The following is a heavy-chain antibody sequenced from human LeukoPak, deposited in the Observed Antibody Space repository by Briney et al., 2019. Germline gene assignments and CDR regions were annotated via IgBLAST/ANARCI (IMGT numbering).Heavy chain of an antibody. CDR3: ARDRAPKTVTSEVDAFDI. D-gene: IGHD4-17*01. Sequence: GASVKVSCKASGYTFTSYAIHWVRQAPGQRLEWMGWVNAGNGDTKYSQEFQGRVTITRDTSASSAYLELSSLRSEDMAVYYCARDRAPKTVTSEVDAFDIWGQGTMVTVSS. CDR2: VNAGNGDT. J-gene: IGHJ3*02. V-gene: IGHV1-3*03. CDR1: GYTFTSYA.